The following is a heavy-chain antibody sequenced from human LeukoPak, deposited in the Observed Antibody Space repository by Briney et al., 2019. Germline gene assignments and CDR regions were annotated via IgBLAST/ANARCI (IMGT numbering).Heavy chain of an antibody. CDR3: ARIPSRRIWGYYFDY. CDR1: GGSFSGYY. CDR2: INHSGST. V-gene: IGHV4-34*01. D-gene: IGHD3-16*01. Sequence: SETLSLTCAVYGGSFSGYYWSWIRQPPGKGLEWIGEINHSGSTNYNPSLKSRVTISVDTSKNQFSLKLSSVTAADTAVYYCARIPSRRIWGYYFDYWGQGTLVTVSS. J-gene: IGHJ4*02.